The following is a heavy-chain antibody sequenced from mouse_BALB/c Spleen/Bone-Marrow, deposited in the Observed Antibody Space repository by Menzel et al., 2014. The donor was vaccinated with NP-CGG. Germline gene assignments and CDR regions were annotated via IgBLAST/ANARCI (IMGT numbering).Heavy chain of an antibody. CDR2: ISSGGSYT. J-gene: IGHJ2*01. Sequence: EVKLVESEGGLVKPGGSLKLSCGASGFTFSSYAMSWVRQTPEKRLDWVATISSGGSYTYFHDSVKGRFTISRDNAKNTLYLQISSLRSEDTAMYYCARFICSLFCFDDWGLGTPLTVSS. V-gene: IGHV5-9-1*01. CDR1: GFTFSSYA. CDR3: ARFICSLFCFDD. D-gene: IGHD1-1*01.